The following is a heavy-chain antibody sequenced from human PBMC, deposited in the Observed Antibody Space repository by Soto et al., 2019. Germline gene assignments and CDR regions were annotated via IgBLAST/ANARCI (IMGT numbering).Heavy chain of an antibody. V-gene: IGHV1-18*04. CDR1: GYTFTSYG. CDR3: ARDGRRGCSSTSCYPPRLYYYYGMDV. J-gene: IGHJ6*02. D-gene: IGHD2-2*01. Sequence: SVEVSCKDSGYTFTSYGISWVRQAPGQGLEWLGWISAYNGNTNYAQKLRGRVTMTTDTSTSTAYMELRSLRSDDTAVYYCARDGRRGCSSTSCYPPRLYYYYGMDVWGQGTTVTVAS. CDR2: ISAYNGNT.